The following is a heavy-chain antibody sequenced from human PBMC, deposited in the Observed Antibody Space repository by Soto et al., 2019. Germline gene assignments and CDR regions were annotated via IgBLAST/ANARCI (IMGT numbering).Heavy chain of an antibody. D-gene: IGHD2-2*01. V-gene: IGHV1-18*01. CDR1: GYTFSDYG. CDR3: ARGFIPENY. CDR2: INTFNSNT. Sequence: ASVKVSCKTSGYTFSDYGISWVRQAPGQGLEWMGWINTFNSNTKYEQKFQGRVTFSIDTSTRTVFLELTSLKFDDAAVYYCARGFIPENYWGQGTRVTVSS. J-gene: IGHJ4*02.